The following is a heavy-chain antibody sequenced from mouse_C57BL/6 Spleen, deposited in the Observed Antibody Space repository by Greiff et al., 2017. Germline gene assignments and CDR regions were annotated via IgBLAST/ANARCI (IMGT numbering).Heavy chain of an antibody. CDR3: ARGGYYAMAY. CDR1: GYAFSSYW. V-gene: IGHV1-80*01. J-gene: IGHJ4*01. Sequence: QVQLKESGAELVKPGASVKISCKASGYAFSSYWMNWVKQRPGKGLEWIGQIYPGDGDTNYNGKFKGKATLTVDKSSSTAYMQLSSLTSEDSAVYFCARGGYYAMAYWGQGTLVTVSA. CDR2: IYPGDGDT.